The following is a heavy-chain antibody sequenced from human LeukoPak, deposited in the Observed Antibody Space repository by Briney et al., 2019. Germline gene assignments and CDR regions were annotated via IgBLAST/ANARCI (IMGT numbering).Heavy chain of an antibody. Sequence: PGGSLRLSCAASGFTFGSYAMTWVRQAPGKGLEWVSGIRDSGDSTYYADSVKGRFIISRDRSSNTLYLQMSSLRVDDTAVYYCARGMLWFGELPRLGWYFDFWGRGSLVTVSS. CDR1: GFTFGSYA. V-gene: IGHV3-23*01. CDR3: ARGMLWFGELPRLGWYFDF. J-gene: IGHJ2*01. D-gene: IGHD3-10*01. CDR2: IRDSGDST.